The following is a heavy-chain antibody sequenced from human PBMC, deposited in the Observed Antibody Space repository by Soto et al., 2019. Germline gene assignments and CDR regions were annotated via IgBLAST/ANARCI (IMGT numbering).Heavy chain of an antibody. CDR1: GFTFSDYY. D-gene: IGHD5-12*01. J-gene: IGHJ4*02. Sequence: PGGSLRLSCAASGFTFSDYYMSWIRQAPGKGLEWVSYISSSSSYTNYADSVKGRFTISRDNAKNSLDLQMNSLRAEDTAVYYCASDPAPLYMRVATSVPLSRWGQVTLFTVSS. CDR3: ASDPAPLYMRVATSVPLSR. CDR2: ISSSSSYT. V-gene: IGHV3-11*06.